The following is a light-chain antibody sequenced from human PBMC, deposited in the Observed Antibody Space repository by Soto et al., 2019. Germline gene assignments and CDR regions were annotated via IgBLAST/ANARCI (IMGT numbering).Light chain of an antibody. CDR3: SSYTGGSTLVI. CDR1: SSDVGSYNY. Sequence: QSALTQPASVSGSPGQSITISCTGTSSDVGSYNYVSWYQQHPGKAPKLMIYDVSRRPSGVSNRFSGSKSCITASLTISGLQAEDEAEYYCSSYTGGSTLVIFGGGTKRTVL. J-gene: IGLJ2*01. CDR2: DVS. V-gene: IGLV2-14*03.